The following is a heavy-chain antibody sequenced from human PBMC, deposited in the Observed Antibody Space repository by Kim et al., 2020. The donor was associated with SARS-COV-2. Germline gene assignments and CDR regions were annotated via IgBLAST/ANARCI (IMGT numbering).Heavy chain of an antibody. CDR3: ARDGEPLGAAAGEDYYGMDV. V-gene: IGHV1-2*04. D-gene: IGHD6-13*01. CDR1: GYTFTGYY. Sequence: ASVKVSCKASGYTFTGYYMHWVRQAPGQGLEWMGWINPNSGGTNFAQKFQGWVTMTRETSTSTASMELSRLRSDDTAVYYCARDGEPLGAAAGEDYYGMDVWGQGATVTVSS. CDR2: INPNSGGT. J-gene: IGHJ6*02.